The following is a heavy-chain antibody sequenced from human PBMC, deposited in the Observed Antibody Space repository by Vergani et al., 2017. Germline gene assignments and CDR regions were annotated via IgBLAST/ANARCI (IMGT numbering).Heavy chain of an antibody. CDR1: GYTFTSYA. Sequence: QVQLVQSGAEVKKPGASVKVSCKASGYTFTSYAMHWVRQAPGQRLEWMGWITAGNGNTNYAQKLQGRVTMTTDTSTSTAYMELRSLRSDDTAVYYCASDPGRHRIAAAGPPVYWGQGTLVTVSS. V-gene: IGHV1-3*01. J-gene: IGHJ4*02. D-gene: IGHD6-13*01. CDR3: ASDPGRHRIAAAGPPVY. CDR2: ITAGNGNT.